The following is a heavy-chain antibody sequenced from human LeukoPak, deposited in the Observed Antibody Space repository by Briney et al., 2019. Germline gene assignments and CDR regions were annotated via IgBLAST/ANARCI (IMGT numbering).Heavy chain of an antibody. D-gene: IGHD1-26*01. Sequence: ASVKVSCKASGYTFTGYYMHWVRQAPGQGLEWMGWINPNSGGTNYAQKFQGRVTMTRDTSISTAYMELSRLRSDDTAVYYCARAGRRWELLLPAGDYWGRGTLVTVSS. J-gene: IGHJ4*02. CDR3: ARAGRRWELLLPAGDY. V-gene: IGHV1-2*02. CDR2: INPNSGGT. CDR1: GYTFTGYY.